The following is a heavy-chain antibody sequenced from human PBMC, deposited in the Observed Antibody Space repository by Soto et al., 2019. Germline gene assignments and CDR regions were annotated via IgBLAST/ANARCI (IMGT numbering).Heavy chain of an antibody. D-gene: IGHD3-3*01. J-gene: IGHJ4*02. Sequence: QITLKESGPTVVKPTETLTLTCTFSGFSLTTSGVGVGWVRQSPGKAPEWLALIYWDDDKRYSTSLNSRLIITKDTSKNQVVLTMDNVDPADTATYYCAHRVLRTVFGLVTTTAIYFDFWGPGTPVVVSS. CDR2: IYWDDDK. CDR1: GFSLTTSGVG. CDR3: AHRVLRTVFGLVTTTAIYFDF. V-gene: IGHV2-5*02.